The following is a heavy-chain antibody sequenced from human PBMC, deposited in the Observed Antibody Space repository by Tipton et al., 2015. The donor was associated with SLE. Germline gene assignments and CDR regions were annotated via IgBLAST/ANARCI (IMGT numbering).Heavy chain of an antibody. V-gene: IGHV4-39*07. Sequence: TLSLTCTVSGGSISSSSYYWGWIRQPPGKGLEWIGSIYYSGSTYYNPSLKSRVTISVDTSKNQFSLKLSSVTAADTAVYYCARYGNSWAFDYWGQGTLVTVSS. J-gene: IGHJ4*02. CDR1: GGSISSSSYY. CDR3: ARYGNSWAFDY. D-gene: IGHD6-13*01. CDR2: IYYSGST.